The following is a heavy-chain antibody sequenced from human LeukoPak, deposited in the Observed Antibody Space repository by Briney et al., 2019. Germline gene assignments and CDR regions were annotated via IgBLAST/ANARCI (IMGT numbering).Heavy chain of an antibody. V-gene: IGHV3-15*04. J-gene: IGHJ6*02. CDR2: IANKINSERK. CDR1: GLIFSDAW. CDR3: AVTMVRGAHGMDV. Sequence: PGGSLRLSCAASGLIFSDAWMGWVRQAPGKGLEWVGRIANKINSERKDYAAPVRGRFSISRDDSENTLYLQMNSLRAEDTAVYYCAVTMVRGAHGMDVWGQGTTVTVSS. D-gene: IGHD3-10*01.